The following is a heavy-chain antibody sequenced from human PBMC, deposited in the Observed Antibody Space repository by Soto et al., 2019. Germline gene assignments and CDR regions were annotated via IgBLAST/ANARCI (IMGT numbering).Heavy chain of an antibody. D-gene: IGHD6-19*01. CDR1: GCTFISYG. Sequence: PGGSLRLSCAASGCTFISYGMRWVRQAPGKGLEWVAVISYDGSNKYYADSVKGRLTISRDNSKNTLYLQMNSLRAEDTAVYYCAKDITVAGSRWGYYYYYGLDVWGQGTTVTVSS. CDR2: ISYDGSNK. V-gene: IGHV3-30*18. J-gene: IGHJ6*02. CDR3: AKDITVAGSRWGYYYYYGLDV.